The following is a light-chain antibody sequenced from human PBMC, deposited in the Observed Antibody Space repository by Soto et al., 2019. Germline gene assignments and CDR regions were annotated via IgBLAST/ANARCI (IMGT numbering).Light chain of an antibody. CDR3: QQYGSSPRT. J-gene: IGKJ1*01. V-gene: IGKV3-20*01. CDR2: GAS. CDR1: QSVSNNY. Sequence: EIVLTQSPGTLYLSPGERATLSCRASQSVSNNYLAWYQQKPGQAPRLLIYGASGRATGIPDRFSGSGSGTDFILTISRLEPEDFVVYYCQQYGSSPRTFGQGTKVEIK.